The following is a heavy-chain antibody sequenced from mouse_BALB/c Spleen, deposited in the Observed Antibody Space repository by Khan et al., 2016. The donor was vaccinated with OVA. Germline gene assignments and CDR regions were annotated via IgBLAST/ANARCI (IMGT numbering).Heavy chain of an antibody. V-gene: IGHV1-26*01. CDR2: VNPNTDNI. D-gene: IGHD2-14*01. J-gene: IGHJ3*01. Sequence: EVQLVESGPDLVKPGASVKISCKASGYSFTLYYMSWVKQSHGKSLEWIGRVNPNTDNINYNQEFKGKAILTVDKSSNTAYMELRSLTSEDSAVYFCARGYDFCASWGQGTLVTVSA. CDR3: ARGYDFCAS. CDR1: GYSFTLYY.